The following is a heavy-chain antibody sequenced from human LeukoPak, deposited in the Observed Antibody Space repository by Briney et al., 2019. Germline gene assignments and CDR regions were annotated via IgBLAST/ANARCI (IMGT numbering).Heavy chain of an antibody. D-gene: IGHD1-26*01. CDR2: INPSGGST. CDR3: ARDKEWELTSGGFDP. J-gene: IGHJ5*02. Sequence: ASVKVSCKASGYTFTSYYMHWVRQAPGQGLEWMGIINPSGGSTSYAQKFQGRVTMTRDTSTGTVYMELSSLRSEDTAVYYCARDKEWELTSGGFDPWGQGTLVTISS. V-gene: IGHV1-46*01. CDR1: GYTFTSYY.